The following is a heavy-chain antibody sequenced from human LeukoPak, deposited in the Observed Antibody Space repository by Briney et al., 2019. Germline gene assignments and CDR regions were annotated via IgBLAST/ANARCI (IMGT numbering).Heavy chain of an antibody. V-gene: IGHV4-39*01. CDR2: IYVSGST. J-gene: IGHJ4*02. D-gene: IGHD2-15*01. Sequence: SETLSLTCSVSGSSISSSIYYWGWIRQPPGKGLEWIGSIYVSGSTYYNPSLQSRVTMSVDSSKNQFSLKLSSVTAADTAVYYCASRGCSGGSRRLPLIGPFDYWGQGTLVTVSS. CDR1: GSSISSSIYY. CDR3: ASRGCSGGSRRLPLIGPFDY.